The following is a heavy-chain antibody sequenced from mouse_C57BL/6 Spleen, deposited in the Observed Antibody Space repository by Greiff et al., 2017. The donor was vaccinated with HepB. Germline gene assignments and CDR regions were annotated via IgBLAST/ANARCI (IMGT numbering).Heavy chain of an antibody. D-gene: IGHD3-2*02. CDR3: ARGETAQATFPFAY. Sequence: QVQLQQPGTELVKPGASVKLSCKASGYTFTSYWMHWVKQRPGQGLEWIGNINPSNGGTNYNEKFKRKATLTVDKSSSTAYMQLSSLTSEDSAVYYCARGETAQATFPFAYWGQGTLVTVSA. J-gene: IGHJ3*01. V-gene: IGHV1-53*01. CDR1: GYTFTSYW. CDR2: INPSNGGT.